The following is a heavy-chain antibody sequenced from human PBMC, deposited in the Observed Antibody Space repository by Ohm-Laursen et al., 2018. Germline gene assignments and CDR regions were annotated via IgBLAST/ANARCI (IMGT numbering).Heavy chain of an antibody. D-gene: IGHD2-8*01. CDR2: ISSSSSYI. V-gene: IGHV3-21*01. Sequence: GSLRLSCSASGFTFSSYSMNWVRQAPGKGLEWVSSISSSSSYIYYADSVKGRFTISRDNAKNSLYLQMNSLRAEDTAVYYCARDRLGYCTNGVCYKDYWGQGTLVTVSS. CDR1: GFTFSSYS. J-gene: IGHJ4*02. CDR3: ARDRLGYCTNGVCYKDY.